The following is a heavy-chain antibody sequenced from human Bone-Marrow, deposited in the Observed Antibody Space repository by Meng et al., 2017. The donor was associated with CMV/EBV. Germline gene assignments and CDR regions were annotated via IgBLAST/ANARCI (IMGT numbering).Heavy chain of an antibody. CDR2: INPNSGGT. Sequence: ASVKVSCKASGYTFTGYYMHWVRQAPGQGLEWMGWINPNSGGTNYAQKFQGRVTMTRDTPISTAYMELSRLRSDDTAVYYCARGGSVVVPAANDYWGQGTLVTVSS. CDR1: GYTFTGYY. D-gene: IGHD2-2*01. J-gene: IGHJ4*02. CDR3: ARGGSVVVPAANDY. V-gene: IGHV1-2*02.